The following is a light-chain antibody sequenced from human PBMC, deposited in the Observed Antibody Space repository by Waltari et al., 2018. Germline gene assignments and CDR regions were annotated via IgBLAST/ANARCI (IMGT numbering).Light chain of an antibody. V-gene: IGLV3-25*03. CDR2: KDS. CDR1: LLSTEY. Sequence: EFTHPPSVSVSPGQTARHTCSGDLLSTEYSYWYQHKPGQAPVLVIYKDSERPSGIPDRFSGSSSGTTVTLTISAVQAEDEAAYYCQSTDASETFVFGTGTTVTVL. J-gene: IGLJ1*01. CDR3: QSTDASETFV.